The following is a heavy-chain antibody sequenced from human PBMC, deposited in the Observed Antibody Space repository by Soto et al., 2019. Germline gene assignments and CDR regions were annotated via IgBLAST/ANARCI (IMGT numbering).Heavy chain of an antibody. D-gene: IGHD5-12*01. CDR3: VSWLSAHFDY. CDR1: GFTLNSYA. CDR2: IGGGGDI. Sequence: GGSLRLSCVASGFTLNSYAMRWVRQAPGKGLEWVSAIGGGGDIYYADSVKGRFTISRDNSRNTLDLQMNSLRAADTALYYCVSWLSAHFDYWGQGTPVTVSS. V-gene: IGHV3-23*01. J-gene: IGHJ4*02.